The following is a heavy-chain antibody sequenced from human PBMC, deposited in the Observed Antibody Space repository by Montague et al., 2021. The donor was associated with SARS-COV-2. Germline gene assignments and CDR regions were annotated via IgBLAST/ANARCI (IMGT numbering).Heavy chain of an antibody. J-gene: IGHJ4*02. CDR1: GFSLSTSGMC. CDR2: XDWDYDK. V-gene: IGHV2-70*11. D-gene: IGHD6-19*01. CDR3: AREYSSGVYFDY. Sequence: PALVKPTQTLTLTCTFSGFSLSTSGMCVSWIRQPPGKALEWLARXDWDYDKYYSTSLKTRLTISKDTSKNQVVLTMTNMDPVDTATYYCAREYSSGVYFDYWGQGTLVTVSS.